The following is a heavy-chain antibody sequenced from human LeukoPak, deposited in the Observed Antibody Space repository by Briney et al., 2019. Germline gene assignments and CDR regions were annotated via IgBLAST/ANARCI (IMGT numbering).Heavy chain of an antibody. CDR2: ISSSGSTI. Sequence: GGSPRLSCAASGFTFSDSYMSWIRQAPGKGLEYISYISSSGSTIYYADSVKGRFTLSRDNAMNSLSLEMNSLRAEDTAVYYCARGKYSFDYWGQGTLVTVSS. CDR3: ARGKYSFDY. J-gene: IGHJ4*02. V-gene: IGHV3-11*01. CDR1: GFTFSDSY.